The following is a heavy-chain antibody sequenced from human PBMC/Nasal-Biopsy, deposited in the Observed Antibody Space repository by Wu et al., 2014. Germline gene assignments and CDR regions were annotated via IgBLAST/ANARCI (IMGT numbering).Heavy chain of an antibody. V-gene: IGHV4-30-4*01. J-gene: IGHJ4*02. Sequence: TLSLTCTVSGGSISGDYYWSWIRQSPGKGLEWIGSIYDGGYTYHNPSLKSRLTISIDTSKNQFSLGLNSVTAADTAVYYCARDSSTTLANFFFDFWGQGALVTVSS. CDR3: ARDSSTTLANFFFDF. CDR1: GGSISGDYY. D-gene: IGHD4-23*01. CDR2: IYDGGYT.